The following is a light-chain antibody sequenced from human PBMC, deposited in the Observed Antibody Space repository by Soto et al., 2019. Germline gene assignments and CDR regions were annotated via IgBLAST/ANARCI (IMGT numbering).Light chain of an antibody. V-gene: IGKV3D-15*01. Sequence: EIVMTQSPATLSVSPGERATLSCRASQSVSSNLAWYQQKPGQAPRLLIYGASTRATGISDRFSGSGSGTDFTLTINRLEPEDFAVYYCQQYGNFWTFGQGTKVDIK. CDR2: GAS. CDR1: QSVSSN. J-gene: IGKJ1*01. CDR3: QQYGNFWT.